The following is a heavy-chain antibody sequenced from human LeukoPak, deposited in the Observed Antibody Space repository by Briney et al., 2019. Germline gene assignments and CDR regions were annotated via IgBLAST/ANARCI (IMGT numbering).Heavy chain of an antibody. D-gene: IGHD3-3*01. V-gene: IGHV3-48*04. CDR2: ISSSGSTI. CDR3: VFGVAMAEGFLGDP. CDR1: GFTFSSYS. Sequence: GGSLRLSCAASGFTFSSYSMNWVRQAPGKGLEWVSYISSSGSTIYYADSVKGRFTISRDNAKNSLYLQMNSLRAEDTAVYYCVFGVAMAEGFLGDPWGQGTLVTVSS. J-gene: IGHJ5*02.